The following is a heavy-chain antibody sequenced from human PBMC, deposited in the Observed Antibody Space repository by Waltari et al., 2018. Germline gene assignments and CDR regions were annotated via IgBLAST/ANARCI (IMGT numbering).Heavy chain of an antibody. J-gene: IGHJ6*01. Sequence: EMQLLESGGGLVQPGGSLRLSCAASGFPFSPHTLNWVRQAPGKGLEWVAVMTASGLMDYGDSVKGRFIISRDNSKNTLYLEMYRLRVEDTARYYCAKDEGARLAPTFGMDAWGQGTTVIVSS. CDR3: AKDEGARLAPTFGMDA. CDR1: GFPFSPHT. CDR2: MTASGLM. V-gene: IGHV3-23*01. D-gene: IGHD6-6*01.